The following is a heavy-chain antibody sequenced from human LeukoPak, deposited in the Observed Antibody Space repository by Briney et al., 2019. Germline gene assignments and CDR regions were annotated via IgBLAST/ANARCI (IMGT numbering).Heavy chain of an antibody. Sequence: PSETLSLTCTVSGGSISTYYWTWIRQPPGQGLEWIGEIFHSGNTNYNPSLKSRVTISVDISNNQFSLKVTSVTAADTAVYYCARNLAVPGTRAFDVWGQGTMVTVSS. V-gene: IGHV4-59*12. CDR2: IFHSGNT. J-gene: IGHJ3*01. CDR3: ARNLAVPGTRAFDV. CDR1: GGSISTYY. D-gene: IGHD6-19*01.